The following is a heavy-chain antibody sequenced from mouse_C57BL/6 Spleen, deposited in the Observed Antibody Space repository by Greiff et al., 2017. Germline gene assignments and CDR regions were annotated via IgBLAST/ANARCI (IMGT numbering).Heavy chain of an antibody. J-gene: IGHJ4*01. CDR2: IWSDGST. V-gene: IGHV2-6-1*01. Sequence: VQLQQSGPGLVAPSQSLSITCTVSGFSLTSYGVHWVRQPPGKGLEWLVVIWSDGSTTYNSALKSRLSISKDNSKSQVFLKMNSLQTDDTAMYYCARHEGIHYAMDYWGQGTSVTVSS. CDR1: GFSLTSYG. CDR3: ARHEGIHYAMDY.